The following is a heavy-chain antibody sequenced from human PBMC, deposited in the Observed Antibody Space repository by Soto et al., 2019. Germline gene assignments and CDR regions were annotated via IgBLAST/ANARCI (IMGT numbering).Heavy chain of an antibody. CDR3: AKDSTVTTSLYSYYYGLDV. V-gene: IGHV3-23*01. D-gene: IGHD4-17*01. Sequence: EVQLLESGGGLVQPGGSLRLSCTASGFTFSNYAMSWVRQAPDKGLEWVTAISGRGGSTYYADSVKGRFTISRDNSKNMLFQQMSSLRAEDTALYYCAKDSTVTTSLYSYYYGLDVWGQGTTVTVSS. J-gene: IGHJ6*02. CDR2: ISGRGGST. CDR1: GFTFSNYA.